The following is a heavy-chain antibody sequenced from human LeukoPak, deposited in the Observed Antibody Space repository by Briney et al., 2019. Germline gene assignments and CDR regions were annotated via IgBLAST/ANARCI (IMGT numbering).Heavy chain of an antibody. CDR1: GYSFTTYW. D-gene: IGHD4-17*01. J-gene: IGHJ4*02. CDR3: ATTTSG. Sequence: GESLKISCKASGYSFTTYWIGWVRQMPGKGLEWMGIIFPGDSDTRYSPSFQGQVTISVDTSISTVYLQWSSLKASDTAMYFCATTTSGWGLGTLVIVSS. V-gene: IGHV5-51*01. CDR2: IFPGDSDT.